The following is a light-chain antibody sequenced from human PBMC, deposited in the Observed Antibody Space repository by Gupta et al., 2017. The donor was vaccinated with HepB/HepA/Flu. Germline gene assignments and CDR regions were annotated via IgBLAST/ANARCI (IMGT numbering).Light chain of an antibody. V-gene: IGLV3-1*01. J-gene: IGLJ2*01. CDR2: QDN. CDR3: QAWDTSSVV. CDR1: KLGDQY. Sequence: SYELTQPPSASVSPGQPASITCSGDKLGDQYACWYQQRPGQSPVLVIYQDNKRPAGIPGRFSGSNSENTATLTISGTQAMDEADYYCQAWDTSSVVFGGGTKLTVL.